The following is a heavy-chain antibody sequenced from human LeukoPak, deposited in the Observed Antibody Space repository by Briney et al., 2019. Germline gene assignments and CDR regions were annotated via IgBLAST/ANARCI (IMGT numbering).Heavy chain of an antibody. D-gene: IGHD3-3*01. Sequence: GGSLRLSCGASGFTFGKYWMSWVRQAPGKGLEWVANIKLDGSEKNYVDSVKGRFTISRDNTKNLLYLQMNSLRVEDTAVFYCARDQYDTWSRRGNFDSWGQGTLVIVSS. CDR2: IKLDGSEK. CDR1: GFTFGKYW. V-gene: IGHV3-7*03. CDR3: ARDQYDTWSRRGNFDS. J-gene: IGHJ4*02.